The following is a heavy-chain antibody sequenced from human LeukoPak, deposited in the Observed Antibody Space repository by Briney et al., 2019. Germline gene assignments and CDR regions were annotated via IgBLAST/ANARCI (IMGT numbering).Heavy chain of an antibody. CDR2: IIPIFGTA. CDR3: AGAQQQLVYYFDY. J-gene: IGHJ4*02. Sequence: GASVKVSCKASGGTFSSYAISWVRQAPGQGLEWMGGIIPIFGTANYAQKFRGRVTITADESTSTAYMELSSLRSEDTAVYYCAGAQQQLVYYFDYWGQGTLVTVSS. D-gene: IGHD6-13*01. V-gene: IGHV1-69*01. CDR1: GGTFSSYA.